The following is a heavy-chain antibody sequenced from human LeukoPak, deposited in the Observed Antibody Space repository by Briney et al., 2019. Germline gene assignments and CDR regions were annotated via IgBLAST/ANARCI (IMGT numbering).Heavy chain of an antibody. V-gene: IGHV3-30*02. J-gene: IGHJ4*02. CDR1: GFTFSSYG. CDR2: IRYDGSNK. D-gene: IGHD3-3*01. CDR3: ANPGVVINGFGY. Sequence: GGSLRLSCAASGFTFSSYGMHWVRQAPGKGLEWVAFIRYDGSNKYYADSVKGRFTISRDNSKNTLYLQMNSLRAEDTAVYYCANPGVVINGFGYWGQGTLVTVSS.